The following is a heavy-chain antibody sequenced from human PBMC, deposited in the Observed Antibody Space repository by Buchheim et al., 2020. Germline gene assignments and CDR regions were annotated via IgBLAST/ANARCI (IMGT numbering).Heavy chain of an antibody. CDR2: MSYDGINK. CDR1: GFTFSGYD. CDR3: ARGRSFDY. V-gene: IGHV3-30-3*01. J-gene: IGHJ4*02. Sequence: QVQLVKSGGAVVQPGRSLRLSCAASGFTFSGYDIHWVRQAPGKGLQWVAVMSYDGINKYYADSVKGRFTISRDNSKNTLYLQMNSLRGEDTAVYYCARGRSFDYWSQGTL.